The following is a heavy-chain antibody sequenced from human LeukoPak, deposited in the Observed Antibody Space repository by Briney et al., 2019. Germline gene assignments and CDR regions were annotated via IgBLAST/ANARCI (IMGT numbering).Heavy chain of an antibody. CDR3: ARGDDDILTGLDY. CDR2: IYHSGST. D-gene: IGHD3-9*01. J-gene: IGHJ4*02. V-gene: IGHV4-38-2*02. Sequence: SETLSLTCTVSGYSISSGYYWGWIRQPPGKGLEWIGSIYHSGSTNYNPSLKSRVTISVDTSKNQFSLKLSSVTAADTAVYYCARGDDDILTGLDYWGQGTLVTVSS. CDR1: GYSISSGYY.